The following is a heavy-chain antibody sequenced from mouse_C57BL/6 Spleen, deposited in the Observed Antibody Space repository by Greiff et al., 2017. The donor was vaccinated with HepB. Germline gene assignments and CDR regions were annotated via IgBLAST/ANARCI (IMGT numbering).Heavy chain of an antibody. CDR3: PPGKYYFDY. CDR1: GYTFTSYW. CDR2: IDPSDSYT. D-gene: IGHD4-1*01. V-gene: IGHV1-50*01. Sequence: VQLQQPGAELVKPGASVKLSCKASGYTFTSYWMQWVKQRPGQGLEWIGEIDPSDSYTNYNQKFKGKATLTVDTSSSTAYMQLSSLTSEDSAVYYCPPGKYYFDYWGQRTTLTVSS. J-gene: IGHJ2*01.